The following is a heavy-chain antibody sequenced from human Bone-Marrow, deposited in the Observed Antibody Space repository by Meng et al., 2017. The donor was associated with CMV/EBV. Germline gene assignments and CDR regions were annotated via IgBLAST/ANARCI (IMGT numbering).Heavy chain of an antibody. Sequence: GESLKISCAASGFTFSSYEMNWVRQAPGKGLEWVSYISSSGSTTHYADSVKGRFTISRDNAKNSLYLQMNSLRAEDTAVYYCARGGVVIADDDWGQGTLVTVSS. CDR1: GFTFSSYE. V-gene: IGHV3-48*03. CDR3: ARGGVVIADDD. J-gene: IGHJ4*02. D-gene: IGHD2-21*01. CDR2: ISSSGSTT.